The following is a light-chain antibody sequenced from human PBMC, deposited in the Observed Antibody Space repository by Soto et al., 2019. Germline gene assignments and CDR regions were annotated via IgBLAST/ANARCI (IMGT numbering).Light chain of an antibody. J-gene: IGKJ2*01. CDR2: AAS. V-gene: IGKV1-39*01. Sequence: DIQMTLSPFSRSASVGDRVTITCPASQSISSYLNWYQQKPGKATKLLIYAASSLQSAVPSRFSGSGSGTDFTLTISSLPPEDFATYYCQQSYSTQYTFGQGTKVDLK. CDR1: QSISSY. CDR3: QQSYSTQYT.